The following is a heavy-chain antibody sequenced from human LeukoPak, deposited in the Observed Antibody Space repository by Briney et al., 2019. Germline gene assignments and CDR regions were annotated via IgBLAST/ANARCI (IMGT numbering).Heavy chain of an antibody. D-gene: IGHD2-2*01. J-gene: IGHJ3*02. V-gene: IGHV4-30-2*01. CDR2: IYHSGST. Sequence: SETLSLTCTVSGGSISSGDFYWTWIRQPPGVGLEWIGFIYHSGSTYYNPSLKSRVTISVDRSKNQFSLKLSSVAAADTAVYYCARQYCSSTSCYSGNHAFDTWGQGTMVTVSS. CDR1: GGSISSGDFY. CDR3: ARQYCSSTSCYSGNHAFDT.